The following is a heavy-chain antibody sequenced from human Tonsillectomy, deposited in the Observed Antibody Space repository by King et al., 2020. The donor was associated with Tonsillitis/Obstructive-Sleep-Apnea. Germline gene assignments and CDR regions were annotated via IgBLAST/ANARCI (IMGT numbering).Heavy chain of an antibody. Sequence: VQLVESGGGLVQPGRSLRLSCAASEFTFDDYAMHWVRQAPGKGLEWVSGISWNSGSIDYADSVKGRFTISRDNARNSLHLQMNSLRAEDTALYYCAMVFPLYGWGSYRLFDIGGEGTMVTVAS. D-gene: IGHD3-16*02. V-gene: IGHV3-9*01. CDR2: ISWNSGSI. CDR3: AMVFPLYGWGSYRLFDI. J-gene: IGHJ3*02. CDR1: EFTFDDYA.